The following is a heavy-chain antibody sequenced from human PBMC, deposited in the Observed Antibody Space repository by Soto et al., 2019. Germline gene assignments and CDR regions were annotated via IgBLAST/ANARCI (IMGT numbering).Heavy chain of an antibody. V-gene: IGHV1-69*13. J-gene: IGHJ5*02. D-gene: IGHD2-15*01. CDR3: ARVGSRPDYNWFDP. Sequence: SVKVSCKASGGTFSSYAISWVRQAPGQGLERMGGIIPIFGTANYAQKFQGRVTITADESTSTAYMELSSLRSEDTAVYYCARVGSRPDYNWFDPWGQGTLVTVSS. CDR2: IIPIFGTA. CDR1: GGTFSSYA.